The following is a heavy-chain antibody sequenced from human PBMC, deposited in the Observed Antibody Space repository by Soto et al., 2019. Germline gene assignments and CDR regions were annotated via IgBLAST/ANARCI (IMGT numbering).Heavy chain of an antibody. V-gene: IGHV3-30-3*01. CDR1: GFNFSFYA. J-gene: IGHJ4*02. CDR2: ISFDGNNI. Sequence: GGSLRLSCASSGFNFSFYAMHWVRQTPGKGLEWVAVISFDGNNIYYADSVRGRFTISRDSSSSMLYLQMNNLKPEDSAIYYCASVGCCSIWCVTQFDNWGQGTLVTVSS. D-gene: IGHD2-2*01. CDR3: ASVGCCSIWCVTQFDN.